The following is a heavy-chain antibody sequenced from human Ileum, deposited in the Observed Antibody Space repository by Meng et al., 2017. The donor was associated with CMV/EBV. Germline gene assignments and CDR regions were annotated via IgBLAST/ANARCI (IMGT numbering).Heavy chain of an antibody. D-gene: IGHD5-18*01. CDR3: ARVGNPGGYGYGPYQFDY. J-gene: IGHJ4*02. Sequence: FSSYWVHWVRQAPGKGPVWVSRINSGGSSTSYADSVKGRFTISRDNAKNTLYLQMNSLRAADTAVYYCARVGNPGGYGYGPYQFDYWGQGTLVTVSS. CDR1: FSSYW. V-gene: IGHV3-74*01. CDR2: INSGGSST.